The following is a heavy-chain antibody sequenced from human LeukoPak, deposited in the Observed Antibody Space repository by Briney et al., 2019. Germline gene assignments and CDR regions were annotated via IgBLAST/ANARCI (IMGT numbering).Heavy chain of an antibody. CDR2: IADDGSNK. V-gene: IGHV3-30*04. CDR1: GFTFSSFA. CDR3: ARVDDLDAFDT. D-gene: IGHD2-2*03. J-gene: IGHJ3*02. Sequence: GGSLRLSCAASGFTFSSFAMHWVRQAPGKGLEWVAVIADDGSNKYYADSVKGRFTISRDNSNNTLYLQMNSLRVEDTAVYYCARVDDLDAFDTWGQGTLVTVSS.